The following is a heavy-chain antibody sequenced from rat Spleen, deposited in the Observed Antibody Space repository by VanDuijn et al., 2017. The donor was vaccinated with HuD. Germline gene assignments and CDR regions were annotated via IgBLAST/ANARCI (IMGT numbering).Heavy chain of an antibody. V-gene: IGHV2-30*01. Sequence: QVQLKESGPGLVQPSQTLSLTCTVSGFSLTSYNVHWVRQPTGKGLEWMGVIWTGGVTDYNSALKSRLTISRDTSKSQVFLKMNSRQTEDIATCYCVRGQLGDYWGQGVMVTVSS. CDR1: GFSLTSYN. D-gene: IGHD5-1*01. J-gene: IGHJ2*01. CDR2: IWTGGVT. CDR3: VRGQLGDY.